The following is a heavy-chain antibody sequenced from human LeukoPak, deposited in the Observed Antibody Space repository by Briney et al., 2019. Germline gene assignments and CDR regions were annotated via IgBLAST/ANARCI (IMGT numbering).Heavy chain of an antibody. V-gene: IGHV3-7*03. CDR2: IKQDGSEK. Sequence: PGGSLRLSCAASGFTFSSYWMSWVRQAPGKGLEWVANIKQDGSEKYYVDSVKGRFTISRDNAKNSLYLQMNSLRAEDTALYFCARELSGYDSRYYYYMDVWGKGTTVTVSS. CDR1: GFTFSSYW. D-gene: IGHD5-12*01. J-gene: IGHJ6*03. CDR3: ARELSGYDSRYYYYMDV.